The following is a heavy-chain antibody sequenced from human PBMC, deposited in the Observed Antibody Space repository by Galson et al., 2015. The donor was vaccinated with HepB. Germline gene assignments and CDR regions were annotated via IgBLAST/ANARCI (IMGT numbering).Heavy chain of an antibody. CDR2: ISYDGSNK. CDR3: AKDHPYDSSGYHDY. CDR1: GFTFSSYG. J-gene: IGHJ4*02. V-gene: IGHV3-30*18. Sequence: SLRLSCAASGFTFSSYGMHWVRQAPGKGLEWVAVISYDGSNKYYADSVKGRFTISRDNSKNTLYLQMNSLRAEDTAVYYCAKDHPYDSSGYHDYWGQGTLVTVSS. D-gene: IGHD3-22*01.